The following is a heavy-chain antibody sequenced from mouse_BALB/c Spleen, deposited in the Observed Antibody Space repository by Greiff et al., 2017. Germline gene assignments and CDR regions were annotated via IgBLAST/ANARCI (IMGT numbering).Heavy chain of an antibody. J-gene: IGHJ4*01. Sequence: VQLQQSGAELVKPGASVKLSCTASGFNIKDTYMHWVKQRPEQGLEWIGRIDPANGNTKYDPKFQGKATITADTSSNTAYLQLSSLTSEDTAVYYCARDRFITTVVNYAMDYWGQGTSVTVAS. CDR2: IDPANGNT. V-gene: IGHV14-3*02. CDR3: ARDRFITTVVNYAMDY. D-gene: IGHD1-1*01. CDR1: GFNIKDTY.